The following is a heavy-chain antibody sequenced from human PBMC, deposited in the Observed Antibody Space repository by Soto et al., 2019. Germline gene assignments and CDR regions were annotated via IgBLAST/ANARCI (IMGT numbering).Heavy chain of an antibody. CDR2: IYYSGST. CDR3: ARQTRSVVRGVIPTPLNWFDP. CDR1: GGSISSSSYY. Sequence: SLTCTVSGGSISSSSYYWGWIRQPPGKGLEWIGSIYYSGSTYYNPSLKSRVTISVDTSKNQFSLKLSSVTAADTAVYYCARQTRSVVRGVIPTPLNWFDPWGQGTLVTVSS. D-gene: IGHD3-10*01. V-gene: IGHV4-39*01. J-gene: IGHJ5*02.